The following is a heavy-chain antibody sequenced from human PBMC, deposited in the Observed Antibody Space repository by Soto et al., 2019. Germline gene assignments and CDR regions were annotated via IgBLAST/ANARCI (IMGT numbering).Heavy chain of an antibody. CDR3: ARLPGYSTGWTPFDF. CDR2: INSDGSTT. J-gene: IGHJ4*02. CDR1: GFTFSNYW. Sequence: PGGSLRLSCAASGFTFSNYWMHWVRQAPGKGLVWVSRINSDGSTTSHADPVKGRFTISRDNAKNTLYLQMNSLRAEDTAVYYCARLPGYSTGWTPFDFWGQGTQVTVSS. D-gene: IGHD6-19*01. V-gene: IGHV3-74*01.